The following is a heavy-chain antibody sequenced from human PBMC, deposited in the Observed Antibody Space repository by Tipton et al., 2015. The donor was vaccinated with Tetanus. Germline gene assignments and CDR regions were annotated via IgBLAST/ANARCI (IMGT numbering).Heavy chain of an antibody. V-gene: IGHV5-51*01. CDR3: ARLPKHYSASGST. CDR2: IYPGDSDA. Sequence: QLVQSGAEVRKPGQSLKISCKVSGHNSRSYWISWVRQMPGKGLEWMGIIYPGDSDATYSPSFQGQVTISADKSISTAYLQWSSLKPSDTAIYFCARLPKHYSASGSTWGQGTLVTVSS. CDR1: GHNSRSYW. J-gene: IGHJ5*02. D-gene: IGHD3-10*01.